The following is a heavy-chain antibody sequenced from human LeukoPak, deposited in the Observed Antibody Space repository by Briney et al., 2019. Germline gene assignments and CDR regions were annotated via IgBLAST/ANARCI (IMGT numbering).Heavy chain of an antibody. D-gene: IGHD1-26*01. CDR2: MYYRGST. V-gene: IGHV4-39*07. Sequence: SETLSLTCTVSGGSISSSSHYWGWIRQPPGKGLEWIGSMYYRGSTYHNPSLKSRVTISVDTSKNQFSLKLSSVTAAATAVYYCATTTIRLGYWGQGTLVTVSS. CDR1: GGSISSSSHY. CDR3: ATTTIRLGY. J-gene: IGHJ4*02.